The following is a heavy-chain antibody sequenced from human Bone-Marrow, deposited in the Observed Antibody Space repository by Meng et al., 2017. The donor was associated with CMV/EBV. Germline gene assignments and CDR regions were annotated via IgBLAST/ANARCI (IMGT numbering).Heavy chain of an antibody. J-gene: IGHJ6*02. Sequence: ASVKVSCKASGYTFTSYGISWVRQAPGQGLEWMGWISAYNGNTNYAQKLQGRVTMTTDISTSTAYMELRSLRSDDTAVYYCARFNSPFFGVVISYYYYGMDVWGQGTTVTVSS. CDR2: ISAYNGNT. V-gene: IGHV1-18*01. CDR1: GYTFTSYG. CDR3: ARFNSPFFGVVISYYYYGMDV. D-gene: IGHD3-3*01.